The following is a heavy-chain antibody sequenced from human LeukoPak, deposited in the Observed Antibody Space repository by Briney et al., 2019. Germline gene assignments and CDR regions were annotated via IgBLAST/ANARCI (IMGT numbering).Heavy chain of an antibody. CDR3: AKDLGAEYSSSSGPEADY. J-gene: IGHJ4*02. V-gene: IGHV3-30*02. CDR2: IRYDGSNK. CDR1: GFTFSSYG. Sequence: GGSLRLSCAASGFTFSSYGMHWVRQAPGKGLEWVAFIRYDGSNKYYADSVKGRFTISRDNSKNTLYLQMNSLRAEDTAVYYCAKDLGAEYSSSSGPEADYWGQGTLVTVSS. D-gene: IGHD6-6*01.